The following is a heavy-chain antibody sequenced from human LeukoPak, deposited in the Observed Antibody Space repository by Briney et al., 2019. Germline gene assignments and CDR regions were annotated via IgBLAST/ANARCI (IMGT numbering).Heavy chain of an antibody. D-gene: IGHD6-13*01. J-gene: IGHJ4*02. Sequence: GGPLRLSCAASGFTFSSYSMNWVRQAPGKGLEWVSSISSSSSYIYYADSVKGRFTISRDNAKNSLYLQTNSLRAEDTAVYYCARGPAAGLFDYWGQGTLVTVSS. CDR1: GFTFSSYS. CDR3: ARGPAAGLFDY. V-gene: IGHV3-21*01. CDR2: ISSSSSYI.